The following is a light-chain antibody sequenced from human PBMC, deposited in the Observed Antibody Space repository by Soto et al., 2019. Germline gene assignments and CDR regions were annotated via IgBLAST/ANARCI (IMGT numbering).Light chain of an antibody. V-gene: IGKV3-11*01. Sequence: EIVLTQSPATLSLSPGERATLSCRASQSVNSYLAWYQQKPGQAPMLLIYDASNRATGIPARFSGSGSGTDFTLTFSSLEPEDFAVYYCQQRGNWPRTFGQGTKVEIK. CDR2: DAS. J-gene: IGKJ1*01. CDR1: QSVNSY. CDR3: QQRGNWPRT.